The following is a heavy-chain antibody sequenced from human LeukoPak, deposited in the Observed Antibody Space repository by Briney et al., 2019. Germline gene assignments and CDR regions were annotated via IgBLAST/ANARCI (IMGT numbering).Heavy chain of an antibody. CDR3: ARDVGEGDAFDI. J-gene: IGHJ3*02. D-gene: IGHD3-16*01. Sequence: GGSLRLSCAASGFTFSTYGLHWVRQAPGKGLEWVAFIRYDGNNKHYADSVKGRFTISRDNSKNSLYLQMNSLKAEDTAVYYCARDVGEGDAFDIWGQGTMVTVSS. CDR1: GFTFSTYG. CDR2: IRYDGNNK. V-gene: IGHV3-30*02.